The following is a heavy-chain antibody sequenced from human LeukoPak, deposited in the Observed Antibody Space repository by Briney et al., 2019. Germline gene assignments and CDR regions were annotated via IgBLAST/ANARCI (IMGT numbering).Heavy chain of an antibody. CDR3: ARWVSGAYWYFDL. CDR1: GYTFTTYY. Sequence: ASVTVSSTASGYTFTTYYMHWVRQAPGHGLEWRGWISAYNGNTNYAQKLQGRVTMTTDTSTSTAYMELRSLRSDDTAVYYCARWVSGAYWYFDLWGRGTLVTVSS. V-gene: IGHV1-18*04. CDR2: ISAYNGNT. J-gene: IGHJ2*01. D-gene: IGHD1-26*01.